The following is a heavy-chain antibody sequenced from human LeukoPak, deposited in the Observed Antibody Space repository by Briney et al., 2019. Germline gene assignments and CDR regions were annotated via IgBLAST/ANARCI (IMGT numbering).Heavy chain of an antibody. V-gene: IGHV3-48*04. CDR3: ARVRVVRGLLRKLDY. J-gene: IGHJ4*02. Sequence: GGSLRLSCAASGFTFSNYSMNWVRQAPGKGLEWVSYISSTGRTIYYADSVRGRFTISRDNAKNSLYLQMNSLRAEDTAVYYCARVRVVRGLLRKLDYWGQGTLVTVSS. D-gene: IGHD3-10*01. CDR2: ISSTGRTI. CDR1: GFTFSNYS.